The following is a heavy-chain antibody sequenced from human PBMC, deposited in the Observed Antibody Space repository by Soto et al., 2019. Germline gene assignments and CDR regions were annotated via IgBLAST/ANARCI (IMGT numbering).Heavy chain of an antibody. CDR1: GGYISSYY. D-gene: IGHD3-10*01. CDR2: IYYSGST. V-gene: IGHV4-59*01. J-gene: IGHJ4*02. Sequence: QVQLQESGPGLVKPSETLSLTCTVSGGYISSYYWSWIRQPAGKGLEWIGYIYYSGSTNYNPSLKSPVTTSLDTSKNQFSQKLNSVTAADTAVYHGARGDYYGSGSSFAVDYWGQGTLVTVSS. CDR3: ARGDYYGSGSSFAVDY.